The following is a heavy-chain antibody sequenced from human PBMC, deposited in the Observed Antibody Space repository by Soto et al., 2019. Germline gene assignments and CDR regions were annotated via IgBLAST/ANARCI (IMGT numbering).Heavy chain of an antibody. CDR1: GFTFSSYS. CDR3: AAREVYCSSTSCYNWFDP. J-gene: IGHJ5*02. Sequence: LRLSCAASGFTFSSYSMNWVRQAPGKGLEWVSSISSSSSYIYYADSVKGRFTISRDNAKNSLYLQMNSLRAEDTAVYYCAAREVYCSSTSCYNWFDPWGQGTLVTVSS. V-gene: IGHV3-21*01. CDR2: ISSSSSYI. D-gene: IGHD2-2*01.